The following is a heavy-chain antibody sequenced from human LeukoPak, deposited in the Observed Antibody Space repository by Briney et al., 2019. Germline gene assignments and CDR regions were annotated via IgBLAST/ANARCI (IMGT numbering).Heavy chain of an antibody. CDR3: AILRGGYNFDYYYMDV. Sequence: ASVKVSCKASGYTFTGYYMHWVRQAPGQGLEWMGRVNPNSGGTNYAQKFQGRVTMTRDTSISTAYMELSRLRSDDTAVYYCAILRGGYNFDYYYMDVWGKGTTVTVSS. D-gene: IGHD5-24*01. CDR1: GYTFTGYY. CDR2: VNPNSGGT. J-gene: IGHJ6*03. V-gene: IGHV1-2*06.